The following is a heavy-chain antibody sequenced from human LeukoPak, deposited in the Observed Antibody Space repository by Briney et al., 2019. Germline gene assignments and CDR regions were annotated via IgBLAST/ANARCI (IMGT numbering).Heavy chain of an antibody. CDR2: IHYSGST. CDR1: GGSISGDH. J-gene: IGHJ4*02. CDR3: AKGAGWWAD. Sequence: SETLSLTCSLSGGSISGDHGSWLRQSPGKGLEWIGFIHYSGSTRYNPSVKSRVTISTDTSMTHFFLNLRSVTAADTAVYYCAKGAGWWADWGQGTLVTVSS. V-gene: IGHV4-59*01. D-gene: IGHD6-19*01.